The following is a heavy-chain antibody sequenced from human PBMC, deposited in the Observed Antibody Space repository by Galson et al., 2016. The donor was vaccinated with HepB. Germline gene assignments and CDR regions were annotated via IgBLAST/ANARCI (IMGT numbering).Heavy chain of an antibody. D-gene: IGHD6-19*01. Sequence: SVKVSCKASGYTFSNYGLSWVRQAPGQGLEWLGWISVHHGNTNYAQRVQARVTMTTESSTSTAYLELRSLTSDDTAVYYCARDLPTGPPRAWYGGFFDYWGQGTLVTVSS. CDR2: ISVHHGNT. CDR1: GYTFSNYG. J-gene: IGHJ4*02. V-gene: IGHV1-18*01. CDR3: ARDLPTGPPRAWYGGFFDY.